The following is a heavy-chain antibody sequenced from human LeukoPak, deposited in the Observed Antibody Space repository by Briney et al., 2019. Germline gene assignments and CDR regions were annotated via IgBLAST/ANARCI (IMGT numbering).Heavy chain of an antibody. CDR1: GFTISSYA. J-gene: IGHJ6*02. V-gene: IGHV3-30-3*01. D-gene: IGHD6-19*01. CDR3: ARDFVNSGWSPYYYYYGMDV. Sequence: GGSLRLSCAASGFTISSYAMHWVRQAPGKGLEWVAVISYDGSNKYYADSVKGRFTISRDNSKNTLYLQMNSLRAEDTAVYYCARDFVNSGWSPYYYYYGMDVWGQGTTVTVSS. CDR2: ISYDGSNK.